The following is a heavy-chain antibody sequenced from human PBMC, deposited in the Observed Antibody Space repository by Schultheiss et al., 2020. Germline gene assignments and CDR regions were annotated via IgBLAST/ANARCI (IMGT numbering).Heavy chain of an antibody. Sequence: GGSLRLSCAASGFTFSSYSMNWVRQAPGKGLEWVSSISSSSSYIYYADSVKGRFTISRDNAKNSLYLQMNSLRAEDTAVYYCARLLWFGANWFDPWGQGTLVT. J-gene: IGHJ5*02. CDR3: ARLLWFGANWFDP. V-gene: IGHV3-21*01. D-gene: IGHD3-10*01. CDR1: GFTFSSYS. CDR2: ISSSSSYI.